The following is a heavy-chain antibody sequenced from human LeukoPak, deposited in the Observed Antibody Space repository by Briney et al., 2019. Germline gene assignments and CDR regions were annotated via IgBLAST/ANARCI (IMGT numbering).Heavy chain of an antibody. J-gene: IGHJ4*02. D-gene: IGHD3-9*01. CDR1: GFTFSSYG. V-gene: IGHV3-33*01. CDR3: ARDLTGRNYFDY. CDR2: IWYDGSNK. Sequence: GGSPRLSCAASGFTFSSYGMHWVRQAPGKGLEWVAVIWYDGSNKYYADSVKGRFTISRDNSKNTLYLQMNSLRAEDTAVYYCARDLTGRNYFDYWGQGTLVTVSS.